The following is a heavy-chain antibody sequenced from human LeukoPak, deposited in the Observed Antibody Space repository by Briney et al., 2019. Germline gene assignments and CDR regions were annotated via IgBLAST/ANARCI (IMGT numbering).Heavy chain of an antibody. CDR1: GFTFNNYW. CDR2: TNGDGSST. D-gene: IGHD4-11*01. J-gene: IGHJ5*01. CDR3: AKEKGSSNYDS. Sequence: GGSLRLSCAASGFTFNNYWIHWVRQVPGKGLVWVSRTNGDGSSTAYADSVKGRFTISRDNAKNTLYLQMNSLRAEDTAVYYCAKEKGSSNYDSWGQGTLVTVSS. V-gene: IGHV3-74*03.